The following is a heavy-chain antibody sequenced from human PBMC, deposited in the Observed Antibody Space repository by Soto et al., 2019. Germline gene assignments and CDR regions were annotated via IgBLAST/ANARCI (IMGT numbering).Heavy chain of an antibody. D-gene: IGHD1-7*01. CDR3: ARVSLTGTTLDY. Sequence: VASVKVSCKASGYTFTSYGISWVRQAPGQGLEWMGWTSAYNGNTNYAQKLQGRVTMTTDTSTSTAYMELRSLRSDDTAVYYCARVSLTGTTLDYWGQGTLVTVSS. CDR1: GYTFTSYG. V-gene: IGHV1-18*04. J-gene: IGHJ4*02. CDR2: TSAYNGNT.